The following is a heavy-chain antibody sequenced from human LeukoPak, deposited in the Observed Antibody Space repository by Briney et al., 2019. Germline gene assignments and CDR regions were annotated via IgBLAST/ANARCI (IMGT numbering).Heavy chain of an antibody. CDR1: GFTFSDYY. V-gene: IGHV3-11*05. J-gene: IGHJ4*02. CDR2: ISSSSSYT. Sequence: GGSLRLSCAASGFTFSDYYMSWIRQAPGKGLEWVSYISSSSSYTNYADSVKGRFTISRDSAKNSLYLQMNSLRAEDTAVYYCAREAVAGKVDYWGQGTLVTVSS. CDR3: AREAVAGKVDY. D-gene: IGHD6-19*01.